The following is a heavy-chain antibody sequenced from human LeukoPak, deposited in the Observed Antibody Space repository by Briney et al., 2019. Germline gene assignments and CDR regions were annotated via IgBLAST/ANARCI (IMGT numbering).Heavy chain of an antibody. CDR2: INPNSGGT. CDR3: ARDLGGDYWDYYFDY. CDR1: GYTFTGYC. D-gene: IGHD4-17*01. Sequence: ASVKVSCKASGYTFTGYCMHWVRQAPGQGLEWMGWINPNSGGTNYAQKFQGRVTMTRDTSISTAYMELSRLRSDDTAVYYCARDLGGDYWDYYFDYWGQGTLVTVSS. V-gene: IGHV1-2*02. J-gene: IGHJ4*02.